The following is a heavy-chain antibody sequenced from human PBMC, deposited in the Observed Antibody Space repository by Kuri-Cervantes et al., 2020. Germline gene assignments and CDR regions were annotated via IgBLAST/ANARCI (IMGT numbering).Heavy chain of an antibody. CDR2: INAGNGNT. D-gene: IGHD3-3*01. V-gene: IGHV1-3*01. CDR3: ARGHYNFWSGYTIDY. J-gene: IGHJ4*02. Sequence: ASVKVSCKASGYTFTSYAMHWVRQAPGQRLEWMGWINAGNGNTKYSQKFQGRVTITRDTSASTAYMELSSLRSEDTAVYYCARGHYNFWSGYTIDYWGQGTLVTVSS. CDR1: GYTFTSYA.